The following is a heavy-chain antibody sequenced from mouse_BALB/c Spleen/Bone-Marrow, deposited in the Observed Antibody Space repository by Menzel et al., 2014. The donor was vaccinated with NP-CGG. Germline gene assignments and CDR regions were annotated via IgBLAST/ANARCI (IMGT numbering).Heavy chain of an antibody. D-gene: IGHD4-1*01. CDR1: GFNIKDTY. CDR3: ASLTGTFDY. CDR2: IDPASGNI. Sequence: VQLKQSGTELVKPGASVKLSCTASGFNIKDTYMHWVKQRPEQGLDWIGRIDPASGNIQYDPKFQGRAAITADTSSNTAYLQLSSLTSEDTAVYYCASLTGTFDYWGQGTPLTVSS. J-gene: IGHJ2*01. V-gene: IGHV14-3*02.